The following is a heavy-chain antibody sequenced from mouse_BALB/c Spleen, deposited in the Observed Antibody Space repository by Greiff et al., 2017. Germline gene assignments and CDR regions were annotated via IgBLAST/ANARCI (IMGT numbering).Heavy chain of an antibody. J-gene: IGHJ4*01. Sequence: VQLKQSGPDLLKPSQSLSLTCTVTGYSITSGYSWHWIRQFPGNKLEWMGYIHYSGSTNYNPSLKSRISITRDTSKNQFFLQLNSVTTEDTATYYCARHSHYYGSSYFYAMDYWGQGTSVTVSS. CDR3: ARHSHYYGSSYFYAMDY. CDR2: IHYSGST. V-gene: IGHV3-1*02. CDR1: GYSITSGYS. D-gene: IGHD1-1*01.